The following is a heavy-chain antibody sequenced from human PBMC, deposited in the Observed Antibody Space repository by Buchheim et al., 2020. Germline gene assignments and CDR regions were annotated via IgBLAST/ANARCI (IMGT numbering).Heavy chain of an antibody. Sequence: EVQLVESGGDLVQPGGSLRLSCAASGFTFSTSWMGWVRQAPGKGLEWVANINQDGSAKYYVDSVKGRFTISRDNAKHSLYVQMNSLRVEDTAVYYCARGRYTSGWYPDYFDCWGQGTL. J-gene: IGHJ4*02. D-gene: IGHD6-19*01. CDR1: GFTFSTSW. V-gene: IGHV3-7*04. CDR3: ARGRYTSGWYPDYFDC. CDR2: INQDGSAK.